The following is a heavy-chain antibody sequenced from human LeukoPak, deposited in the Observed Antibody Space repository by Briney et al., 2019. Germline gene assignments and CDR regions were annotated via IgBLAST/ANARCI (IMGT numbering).Heavy chain of an antibody. CDR1: GGSISSRNYS. J-gene: IGHJ4*02. D-gene: IGHD4-17*01. CDR3: ARQGTVTAFNY. CDR2: IYYTGST. V-gene: IGHV4-39*01. Sequence: SETLSLTCTVSGGSISSRNYSWAWIRQPPGKGLELIGSIYYTGSTYYNPSLKSRVIVSVDTSKNQFSLKVTSVTAADTAVYYCARQGTVTAFNYWGQGTLVTVSS.